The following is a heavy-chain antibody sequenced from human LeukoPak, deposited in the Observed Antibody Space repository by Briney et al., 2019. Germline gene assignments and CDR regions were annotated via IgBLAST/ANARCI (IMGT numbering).Heavy chain of an antibody. V-gene: IGHV3-53*01. J-gene: IGHJ4*02. Sequence: GGSLRLSCAVSGLTVTDNYMSWVRQAPGKGLEWVSVIYPDGSTYHADSVKGRFTTSRDNSKNTLFLQMNTLWADDTAVYHCARTNPVYGDYDYWGQGTLVTDSS. CDR3: ARTNPVYGDYDY. CDR2: IYPDGST. D-gene: IGHD4-17*01. CDR1: GLTVTDNY.